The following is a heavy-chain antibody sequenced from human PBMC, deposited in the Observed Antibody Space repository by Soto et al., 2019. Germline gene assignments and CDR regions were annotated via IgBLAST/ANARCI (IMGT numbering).Heavy chain of an antibody. V-gene: IGHV4-31*03. D-gene: IGHD5-18*01. J-gene: IGHJ6*02. Sequence: SETLSLTCTVSGGSIRSGGYYWSWVRQSPRRGLEWIGNIYYSGSTYYNPSLKSRLTISVDTSKNQSSLNLSSVTAADTAVYYCARDRLMATAGTARHYFGLDVWGQGTTVTVSS. CDR3: ARDRLMATAGTARHYFGLDV. CDR1: GGSIRSGGYY. CDR2: IYYSGST.